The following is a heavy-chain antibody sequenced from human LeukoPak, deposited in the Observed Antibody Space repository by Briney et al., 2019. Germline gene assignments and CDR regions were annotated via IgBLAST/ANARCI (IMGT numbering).Heavy chain of an antibody. CDR1: GNSFTSFW. J-gene: IGHJ3*02. Sequence: RGESLKISCKASGNSFTSFWIGWVRQVPGKGLEWMGIIYPGDSDTRYSPSFQGQVTISADKSISTAYLQWSSLKPSDTAIYYCAMRWPFDIWGQGTMVTVSS. V-gene: IGHV5-51*01. CDR3: AMRWPFDI. CDR2: IYPGDSDT. D-gene: IGHD4-23*01.